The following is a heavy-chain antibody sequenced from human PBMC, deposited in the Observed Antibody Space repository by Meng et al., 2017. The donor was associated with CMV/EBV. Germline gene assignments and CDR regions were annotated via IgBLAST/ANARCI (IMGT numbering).Heavy chain of an antibody. CDR3: ARDLVAWHDFWSGYYLNWFDP. CDR2: ISAYNGNT. D-gene: IGHD3-3*01. V-gene: IGHV1-18*01. J-gene: IGHJ5*02. Sequence: ASVISCKASGYTFTSYGISWVRQAPGQGLEWMGWISAYNGNTNYAQKLQGRVTMTTDTSTSTAYMELRSLRSDDTAVYYCARDLVAWHDFWSGYYLNWFDPWGQGTLVTVSS. CDR1: GYTFTSYG.